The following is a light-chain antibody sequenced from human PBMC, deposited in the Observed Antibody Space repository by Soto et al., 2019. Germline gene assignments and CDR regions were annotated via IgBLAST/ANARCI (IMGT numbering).Light chain of an antibody. CDR2: DAS. CDR1: QGISSA. J-gene: IGKJ3*01. CDR3: QQFKSYPIT. Sequence: AIQLTQSPSSLSASVGDRVTITCRASQGISSALAWYQQKPGKAPKLLIYDASSLESGVPSRFSGSGSGTEFTLTISSLQPEDYAPYYCQQFKSYPITFGPGTKVDIK. V-gene: IGKV1-13*02.